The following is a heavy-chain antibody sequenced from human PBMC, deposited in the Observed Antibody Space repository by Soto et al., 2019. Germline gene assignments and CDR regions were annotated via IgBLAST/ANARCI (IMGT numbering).Heavy chain of an antibody. CDR1: GGSISSSSYY. CDR3: ARGGIAAAENWFDP. Sequence: SETLSLTCTVSGGSISSSSYYWGWIRQPPGKGLEWIGSIYYSGSTYYNPSLKSRVTISVDTSKNQFSLKLSSVTAADTAVYYCARGGIAAAENWFDPWGQGTLVTVSS. D-gene: IGHD6-13*01. CDR2: IYYSGST. V-gene: IGHV4-39*01. J-gene: IGHJ5*02.